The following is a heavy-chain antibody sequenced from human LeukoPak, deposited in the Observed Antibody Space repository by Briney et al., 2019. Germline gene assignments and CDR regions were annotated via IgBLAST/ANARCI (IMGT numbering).Heavy chain of an antibody. D-gene: IGHD3-22*01. J-gene: IGHJ4*02. CDR3: AKSGSSGPAYFDY. Sequence: PGGSLRLSCAASGFTFSSYAMSWVRQAPGKGLERVSAISGSGGSTYYADSVKGRFTISRDNSKNTLYLQMNSLRAEDTAVYYCAKSGSSGPAYFDYWGQGTLVTVSS. V-gene: IGHV3-23*01. CDR1: GFTFSSYA. CDR2: ISGSGGST.